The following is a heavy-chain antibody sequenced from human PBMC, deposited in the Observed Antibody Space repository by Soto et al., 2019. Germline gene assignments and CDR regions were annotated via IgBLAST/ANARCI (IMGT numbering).Heavy chain of an antibody. Sequence: GSLRLSCAASGFTFSSYAMHWVRQAPGKGLEWVAVISYDGSNKYYADSVKGRFTISRDNSKNTLYLQMNSLRAEDTAVYYCARDVPLVKSALAPDYWGQGTLVTVSS. CDR2: ISYDGSNK. V-gene: IGHV3-30-3*01. J-gene: IGHJ4*02. CDR1: GFTFSSYA. D-gene: IGHD2-15*01. CDR3: ARDVPLVKSALAPDY.